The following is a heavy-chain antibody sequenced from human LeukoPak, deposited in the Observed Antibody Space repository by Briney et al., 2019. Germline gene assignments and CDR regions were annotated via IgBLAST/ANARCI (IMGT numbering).Heavy chain of an antibody. J-gene: IGHJ6*02. Sequence: SETLSLTCAVYGGSFSGYYWSWIRQPPGKGLEWIGEINHSESTNYNPSLKSRVTISVDTSKNQFSLKLSSVTAADTAVYYCAKGAGDSSGYYYAYYYYGMDVWGQGTTVTVSS. CDR3: AKGAGDSSGYYYAYYYYGMDV. CDR2: INHSEST. D-gene: IGHD3-22*01. V-gene: IGHV4-34*01. CDR1: GGSFSGYY.